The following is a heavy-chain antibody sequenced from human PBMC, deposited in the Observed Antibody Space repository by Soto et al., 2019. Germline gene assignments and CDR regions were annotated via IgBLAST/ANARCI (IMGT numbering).Heavy chain of an antibody. D-gene: IGHD1-7*01. CDR2: IIPIFGTA. CDR1: GGTFSSYA. CDR3: ARGFSRWNYPLYYFDY. Sequence: SVKVSCKASGGTFSSYAISWVRQAPGRGLEWMGGIIPIFGTANYAQKFQGRVTITADESTSTAYMELSSLRSEDTAVYYCARGFSRWNYPLYYFDYWGQGTLVPVSS. V-gene: IGHV1-69*13. J-gene: IGHJ4*02.